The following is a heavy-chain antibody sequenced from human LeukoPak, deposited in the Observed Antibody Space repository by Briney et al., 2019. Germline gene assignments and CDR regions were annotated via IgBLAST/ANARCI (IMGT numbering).Heavy chain of an antibody. J-gene: IGHJ6*02. CDR3: ARAQRWLQSYGMDV. CDR2: TYYRSKWNN. Sequence: SQTLSLTCAISGDSVSSNSATWNWIRQSPSRGLGWLGRTYYRSKWNNEYAVSVKSRITINPDTSKNQFSLQLNSVTPEDTAVYYCARAQRWLQSYGMDVWGQGTAVTVSS. CDR1: GDSVSSNSAT. V-gene: IGHV6-1*01. D-gene: IGHD5-24*01.